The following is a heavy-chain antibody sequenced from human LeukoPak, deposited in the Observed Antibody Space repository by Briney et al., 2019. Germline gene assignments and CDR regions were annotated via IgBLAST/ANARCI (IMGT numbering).Heavy chain of an antibody. V-gene: IGHV3-23*01. CDR1: GFTFRSYA. CDR2: ISGSGGST. CDR3: AKDGRKPTYYYYGMDV. J-gene: IGHJ6*02. Sequence: GGSLRLSCAASGFTFRSYAMSWARQAPGKGLEWVSAISGSGGSTYYADSVKGRFTICRDNSKNTLYLQMKSLRAEDTAVYYCAKDGRKPTYYYYGMDVWGQGTTVTVSS. D-gene: IGHD1-26*01.